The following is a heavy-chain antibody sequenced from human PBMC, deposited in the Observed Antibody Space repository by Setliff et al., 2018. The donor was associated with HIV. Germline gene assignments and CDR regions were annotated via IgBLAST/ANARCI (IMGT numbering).Heavy chain of an antibody. D-gene: IGHD1-26*01. CDR1: GVTFSVSA. V-gene: IGHV3-73*01. J-gene: IGHJ4*02. CDR2: IRSKANRYTT. Sequence: PGGSLRLACRASGVTFSVSAIHWVRQVPGVGLECVGRIRSKANRYTTTYAASVKGRFTVSRDDSENMAYIQMNSLNIEATAIYYCARRVSGSYYPYFDYWGQGTLVTVSS. CDR3: ARRVSGSYYPYFDY.